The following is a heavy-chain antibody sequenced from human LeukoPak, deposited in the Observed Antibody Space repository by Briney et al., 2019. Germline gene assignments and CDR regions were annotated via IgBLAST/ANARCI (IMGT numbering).Heavy chain of an antibody. Sequence: GGSLRLSCAASGFTFSNYWMSWVRQAPGKGLEWVANIKQDGSEKYYVDSVKGRFTISRDNAKNSLYLQMNSLSAEDTAFYYCARGGMTTVTHYFDFWGQGTLVTVSS. J-gene: IGHJ4*02. CDR1: GFTFSNYW. CDR3: ARGGMTTVTHYFDF. CDR2: IKQDGSEK. D-gene: IGHD4-17*01. V-gene: IGHV3-7*03.